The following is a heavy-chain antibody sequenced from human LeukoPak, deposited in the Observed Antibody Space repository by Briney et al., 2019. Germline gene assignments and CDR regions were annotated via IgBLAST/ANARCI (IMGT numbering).Heavy chain of an antibody. J-gene: IGHJ5*02. Sequence: GGSLRLSCAASGFTFDVYAMHWVRKAQGKGLEWVQGISWNSGSIGYADSVKGRFTISRDNAKNSLYLQMNSLRAEDTALYYCAKGDSGYDSNWFDPWGQGTLVTVSS. CDR1: GFTFDVYA. D-gene: IGHD5-12*01. CDR2: ISWNSGSI. CDR3: AKGDSGYDSNWFDP. V-gene: IGHV3-9*01.